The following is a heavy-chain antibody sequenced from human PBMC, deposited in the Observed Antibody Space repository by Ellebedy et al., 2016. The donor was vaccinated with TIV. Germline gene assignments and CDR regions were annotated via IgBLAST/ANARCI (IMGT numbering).Heavy chain of an antibody. V-gene: IGHV3-49*03. J-gene: IGHJ6*02. D-gene: IGHD6-25*01. CDR2: IRSKAYGGTT. CDR3: TKWGSSAWNYYYGMDV. CDR1: GFTFGDYA. Sequence: GGSLRLSCTASGFTFGDYAMSWFRQAPGKGLEWVGFIRSKAYGGTTEYAASVKGRFTISRDDSKSIAYLQMNSLKTEDTAVYYCTKWGSSAWNYYYGMDVWGQGTTVTVSS.